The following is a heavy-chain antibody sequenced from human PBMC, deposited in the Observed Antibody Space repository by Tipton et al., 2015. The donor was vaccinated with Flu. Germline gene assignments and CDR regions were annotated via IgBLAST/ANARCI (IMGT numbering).Heavy chain of an antibody. Sequence: TLSLTCTVSEDSMSSYYWGWIRQPPGKGLEWIGKIYYNGHIYYNPSLKSRVTISVDTSKDQFSLNLSSVTAADTAVYYCARACGSGGNRWFDPWGQGALVTVSS. J-gene: IGHJ5*02. CDR1: EDSMSSYY. CDR2: IYYNGHI. D-gene: IGHD2-15*01. V-gene: IGHV4-39*07. CDR3: ARACGSGGNRWFDP.